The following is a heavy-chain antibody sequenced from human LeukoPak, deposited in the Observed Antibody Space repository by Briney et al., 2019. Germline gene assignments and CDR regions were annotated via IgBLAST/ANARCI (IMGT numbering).Heavy chain of an antibody. J-gene: IGHJ5*02. CDR1: GYTFNTYG. Sequence: GASVKVSCKASGYTFNTYGITWVGQAPGQGLEWMGWISGYNGKTKYAQKLQDRVTMTTDTSTTTAYMELRSLISDDTAVYYCARAGAVVDNWFDPWGQGTLVTVSS. CDR2: ISGYNGKT. D-gene: IGHD2-15*01. V-gene: IGHV1-18*01. CDR3: ARAGAVVDNWFDP.